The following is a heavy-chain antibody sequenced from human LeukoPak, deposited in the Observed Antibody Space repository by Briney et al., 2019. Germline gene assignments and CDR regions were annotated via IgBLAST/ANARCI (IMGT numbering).Heavy chain of an antibody. V-gene: IGHV3-7*05. D-gene: IGHD5-24*01. CDR3: ARASDPWLQLT. CDR1: GFTFSNYW. Sequence: GSLRLPCAASGFTFSNYWMIWVRQAPGKGLEWVANIKQDGSEKRYADSVRGRFTVSRDNAHTSLYLHMSSLRAEDTALYYCARASDPWLQLTWGQGTLVTVSS. J-gene: IGHJ5*02. CDR2: IKQDGSEK.